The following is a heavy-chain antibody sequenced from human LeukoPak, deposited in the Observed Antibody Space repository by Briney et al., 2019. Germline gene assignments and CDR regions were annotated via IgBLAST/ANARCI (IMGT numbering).Heavy chain of an antibody. CDR2: IYYSGST. Sequence: SETLSLTCTVSGGSIGSYYWSWIRQPPGKGLEWIGYIYYSGSTNYNPSLKSRVTISVDTSKNQFSLKLSSVTAADTAVYYCASVTIFGVVTPYYYYGMDVWGQGTTVTVSS. V-gene: IGHV4-59*08. J-gene: IGHJ6*02. CDR1: GGSIGSYY. D-gene: IGHD3-3*01. CDR3: ASVTIFGVVTPYYYYGMDV.